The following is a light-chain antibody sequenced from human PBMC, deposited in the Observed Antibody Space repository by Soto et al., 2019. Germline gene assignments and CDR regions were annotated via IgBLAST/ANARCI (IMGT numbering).Light chain of an antibody. CDR2: DAS. V-gene: IGKV1-5*01. CDR3: QQYNSYRAWT. CDR1: QSISSW. J-gene: IGKJ1*01. Sequence: DIQMTQSPSTLSASVGDRVTITCRASQSISSWLAWYQQKPGKAPKLLIYDASSLESGVPSRFSGSGSGTEFTLTISSLQPDDFETYYCQQYNSYRAWTFGQGTKVEIK.